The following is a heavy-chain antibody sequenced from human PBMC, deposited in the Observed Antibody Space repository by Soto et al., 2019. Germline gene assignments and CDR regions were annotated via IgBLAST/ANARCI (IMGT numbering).Heavy chain of an antibody. CDR3: ARVPTIYGDSLDDAFDI. CDR1: GGSISSGGYY. J-gene: IGHJ3*02. CDR2: IYYSGST. D-gene: IGHD4-17*01. V-gene: IGHV4-31*03. Sequence: QVQLQESGPGLVKPSQTLSLTCTVSGGSISSGGYYWSWIRQHPGKGLEWIGYIYYSGSTYYNPSLKSRVTISVDTSKNQFALRLSSVTAADTAVYYCARVPTIYGDSLDDAFDIWGQGTMVTVSS.